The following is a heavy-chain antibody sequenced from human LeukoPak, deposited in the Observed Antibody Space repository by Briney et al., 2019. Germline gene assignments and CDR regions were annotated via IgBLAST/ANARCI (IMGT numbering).Heavy chain of an antibody. V-gene: IGHV3-23*01. D-gene: IGHD3-22*01. CDR3: AKRGVVIRVILVGFHKEAYYFDS. CDR1: GITLSNYG. Sequence: GGSLRLSRVVSGITLSNYGMSWVRQAPGKELEWVAGISGSGGSTNYADSAKGRFTISRDNPKNTLYLQMNSLRAEDTAVYFCAKRGVVIRVILVGFHKEAYYFDSWGQGALVTVSS. CDR2: ISGSGGST. J-gene: IGHJ4*02.